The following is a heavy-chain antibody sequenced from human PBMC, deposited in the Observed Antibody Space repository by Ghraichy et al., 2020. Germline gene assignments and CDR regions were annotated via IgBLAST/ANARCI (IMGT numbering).Heavy chain of an antibody. CDR3: AREIAAVTGADY. CDR2: INSGATYI. J-gene: IGHJ4*02. Sequence: ETLSLTCAASGFTFSSYNMNWVRQAPGKGLEWVSYINSGATYIVYADSVKGRFTVSRDDAKNSLYLQMNSLRDEDTAVYYCAREIAAVTGADYLGQGTLVTVSS. CDR1: GFTFSSYN. V-gene: IGHV3-48*02. D-gene: IGHD6-19*01.